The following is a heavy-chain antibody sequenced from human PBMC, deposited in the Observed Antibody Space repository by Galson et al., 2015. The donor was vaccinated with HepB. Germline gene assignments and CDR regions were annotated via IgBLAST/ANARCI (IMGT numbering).Heavy chain of an antibody. D-gene: IGHD4-17*01. J-gene: IGHJ4*02. CDR3: ARVYTPVAGDYPNYFDY. V-gene: IGHV1-69*06. CDR2: IIPIFGTA. CDR1: GGTFSSYA. Sequence: SVKVSCKASGGTFSSYAISWVRQAPGQGLEWMGGIIPIFGTANYAQKFQGRVTITADKSTSTAYMELSSLRSEDTAVYYCARVYTPVAGDYPNYFDYWGQGTLVTVSS.